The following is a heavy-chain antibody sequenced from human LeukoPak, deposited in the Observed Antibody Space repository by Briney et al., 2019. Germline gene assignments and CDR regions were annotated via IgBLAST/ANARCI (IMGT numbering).Heavy chain of an antibody. D-gene: IGHD3-16*02. CDR1: GFTFDDYA. Sequence: PGRSLRLSCAASGFTFDDYAMHWVRQAPGKGLEWVSAISGSSGSTYYADSVKGRFTISRDNSKNTLYLQMNSLRAEDTAVYYCAKALWRSDDYVWGSYRSSAFDYWGQGTLVTVSS. CDR2: ISGSSGST. J-gene: IGHJ4*02. V-gene: IGHV3-23*01. CDR3: AKALWRSDDYVWGSYRSSAFDY.